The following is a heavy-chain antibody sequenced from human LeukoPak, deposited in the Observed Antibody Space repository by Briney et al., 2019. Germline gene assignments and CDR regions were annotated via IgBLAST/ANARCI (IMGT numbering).Heavy chain of an antibody. V-gene: IGHV4-59*01. J-gene: IGHJ4*02. D-gene: IGHD3-22*01. CDR2: IYYSGST. Sequence: SETLSLTCTVSGGSISSYYWSLIRQPPGKGLEWIGNIYYSGSTNYNPSLKSRVTISVDTSKNQFSLKLSSVTAADTAVYYCARGYYDGSEYYFDYWGQGTLVTVSS. CDR3: ARGYYDGSEYYFDY. CDR1: GGSISSYY.